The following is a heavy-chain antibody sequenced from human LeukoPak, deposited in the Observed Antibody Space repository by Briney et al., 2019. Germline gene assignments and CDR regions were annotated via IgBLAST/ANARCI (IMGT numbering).Heavy chain of an antibody. J-gene: IGHJ5*02. Sequence: SVKVSCKASGGTFNSYAISWVRQAPGQGLEWMGGIIPIFGTANYAQKVQGRVTITTDESTTTAYMELCSLRSEDTAVYYCARARSPSSGYLLRDHNWFDPWGQGTLVTVSS. D-gene: IGHD3-22*01. V-gene: IGHV1-69*05. CDR3: ARARSPSSGYLLRDHNWFDP. CDR2: IIPIFGTA. CDR1: GGTFNSYA.